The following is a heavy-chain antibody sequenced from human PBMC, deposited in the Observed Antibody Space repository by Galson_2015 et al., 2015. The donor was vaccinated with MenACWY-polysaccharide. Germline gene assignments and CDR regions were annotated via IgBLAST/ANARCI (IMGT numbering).Heavy chain of an antibody. CDR3: ARTPRTVTIYNWFDP. V-gene: IGHV1-69*04. J-gene: IGHJ5*02. D-gene: IGHD4-17*01. Sequence: SVKVSCKASGGTFSSYAISWVRQAPGQGLEWMGRIIPILGIANYAQKFQGRVTITADKSTSTAYMELSSLRSEDTAVYYCARTPRTVTIYNWFDPWGQGTLVTVSS. CDR2: IIPILGIA. CDR1: GGTFSSYA.